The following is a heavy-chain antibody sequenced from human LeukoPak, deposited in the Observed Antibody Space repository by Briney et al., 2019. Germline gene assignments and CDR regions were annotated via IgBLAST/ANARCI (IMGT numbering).Heavy chain of an antibody. Sequence: GGSLGLSCEASGFTFNNYVMTWVRQAPGKGLEWVSAISGSGYSTYYADSVKGRFTISRDNSKNTLYLQMNSLRAEDTAVYYCAELGITMIGGVWGKGTTVTISS. D-gene: IGHD3-10*02. J-gene: IGHJ6*04. CDR3: AELGITMIGGV. CDR1: GFTFNNYV. CDR2: ISGSGYST. V-gene: IGHV3-23*01.